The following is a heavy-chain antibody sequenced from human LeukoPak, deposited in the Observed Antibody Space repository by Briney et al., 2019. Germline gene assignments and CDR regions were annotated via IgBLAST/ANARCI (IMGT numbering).Heavy chain of an antibody. J-gene: IGHJ5*02. Sequence: GGSLRLSCAVSGFTFSDYVMSWVRQTPGEGLEWVSGIGRSGSPTYFASSVKGRFTISRDNSKNTLYLQMNRLRAEDMALYFCVKDADDSGDFLFHAWGQGTLVTVSS. CDR3: VKDADDSGDFLFHA. CDR1: GFTFSDYV. V-gene: IGHV3-23*01. D-gene: IGHD4-17*01. CDR2: IGRSGSPT.